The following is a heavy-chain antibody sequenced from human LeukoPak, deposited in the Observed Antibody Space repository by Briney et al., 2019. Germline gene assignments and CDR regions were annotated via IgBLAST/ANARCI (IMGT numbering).Heavy chain of an antibody. Sequence: QPGGSLRLPCAASGFTFSSYAMSWVRQAPGKGLEWVSVIYSGGSTYYADSVKGRFTISRDNSKNTLYLQMNSLRAEDTAVYCCARDRSGWYPDYWGQGTLVTVSS. CDR1: GFTFSSYA. CDR3: ARDRSGWYPDY. J-gene: IGHJ4*02. D-gene: IGHD6-19*01. CDR2: IYSGGST. V-gene: IGHV3-66*01.